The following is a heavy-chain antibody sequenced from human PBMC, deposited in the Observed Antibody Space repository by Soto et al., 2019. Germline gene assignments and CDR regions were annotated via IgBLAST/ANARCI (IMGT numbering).Heavy chain of an antibody. CDR3: AKDQSRIVATSLFDY. CDR1: GFTFSSYG. Sequence: PGGSLRLSCAASGFTFSSYGMHWVRQAPGKGLEWVAVISYDGSNKYYADSVKGRFTISRDNSKNTLYLQMNSLRAEDTAVYYCAKDQSRIVATSLFDYWGQGTLVTVSS. CDR2: ISYDGSNK. J-gene: IGHJ4*02. V-gene: IGHV3-30*18. D-gene: IGHD5-12*01.